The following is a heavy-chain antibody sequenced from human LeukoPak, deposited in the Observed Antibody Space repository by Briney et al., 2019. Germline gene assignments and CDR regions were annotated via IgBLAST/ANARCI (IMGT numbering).Heavy chain of an antibody. J-gene: IGHJ4*02. Sequence: PGGSLRLSCAASGFTFRNYAMSWVRQAPGKGLVWVSIINTDTRGTYYADSVKGRFTISRDNAKNTLYLQMNSLRAEDTAVYYCARAGAYHFDNWGQGTLVTVSS. D-gene: IGHD3-16*01. V-gene: IGHV3-74*01. CDR1: GFTFRNYA. CDR2: INTDTRGT. CDR3: ARAGAYHFDN.